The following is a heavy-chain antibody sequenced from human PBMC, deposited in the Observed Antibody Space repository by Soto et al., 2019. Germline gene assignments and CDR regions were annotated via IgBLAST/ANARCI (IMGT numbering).Heavy chain of an antibody. V-gene: IGHV1-69*13. Sequence: GASVKVSCKASGGTFSSYAISWVRQAPGQGLEWMGGIIPIFGTANYAQKFQGRVTITADESTSTAYMELSSLRSEDTAVDYCARFTFGGVIAPSAYGMDVWGQGTTVTVSS. J-gene: IGHJ6*02. D-gene: IGHD3-16*02. CDR3: ARFTFGGVIAPSAYGMDV. CDR1: GGTFSSYA. CDR2: IIPIFGTA.